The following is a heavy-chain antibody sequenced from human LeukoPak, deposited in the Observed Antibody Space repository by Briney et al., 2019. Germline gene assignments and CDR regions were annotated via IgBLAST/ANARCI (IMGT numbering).Heavy chain of an antibody. Sequence: PSETLSLTCTVSGGSISSSSYYWGWIRQPPGKGLEWIGSIYHSGSTYYNPSLKSRVTISVDTSKNQFSLKLSSVTAADTAVYYCARAIAAAGTARGWFDPWGQGTLVTVSS. J-gene: IGHJ5*02. CDR2: IYHSGST. V-gene: IGHV4-39*01. CDR3: ARAIAAAGTARGWFDP. CDR1: GGSISSSSYY. D-gene: IGHD6-13*01.